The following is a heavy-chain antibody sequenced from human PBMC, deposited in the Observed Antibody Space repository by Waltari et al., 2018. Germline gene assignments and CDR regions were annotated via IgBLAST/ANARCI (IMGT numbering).Heavy chain of an antibody. CDR3: ARDGGGNGYIHY. CDR2: INTDGSST. Sequence: EVQLVESGGGLVQPEGSLRLSCESSGFTFRSSYMHWVRQAPGKGLVWVSRINTDGSSTNYADSVKGRFTISRDNGKNTLYLQMNSLRAEDAAVYYCARDGGGNGYIHYWGQGTLVTVSS. D-gene: IGHD3-16*01. CDR1: GFTFRSSY. V-gene: IGHV3-74*01. J-gene: IGHJ4*02.